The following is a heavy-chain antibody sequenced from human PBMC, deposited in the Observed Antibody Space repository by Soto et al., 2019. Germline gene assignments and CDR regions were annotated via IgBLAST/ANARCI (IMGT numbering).Heavy chain of an antibody. Sequence: PGGSLRLSCAASGFTVSSNYMSWVRQAPGKGLEWVSVIYSGGSTYYADSVKGRFTISRHNSKNTLYLQMNSLRAEDTAVYYCARGTPVAGTRYYYYYMDVWGKGTTVTVSS. CDR2: IYSGGST. CDR3: ARGTPVAGTRYYYYYMDV. D-gene: IGHD6-19*01. V-gene: IGHV3-53*04. CDR1: GFTVSSNY. J-gene: IGHJ6*03.